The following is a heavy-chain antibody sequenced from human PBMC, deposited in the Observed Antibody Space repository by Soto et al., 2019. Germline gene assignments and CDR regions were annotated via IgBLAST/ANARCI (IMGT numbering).Heavy chain of an antibody. Sequence: QVQLQESGPGLVKPSQTLSLTCTVSGGSITSGGYYWSWIRQHPGKGLEWIGYIYYSGFTYYNPSPXSXXTLSVDTSKNQVSLKLSSVTAADTAVYYCARSVFPWGQGTLVTVSS. CDR2: IYYSGFT. V-gene: IGHV4-31*03. CDR1: GGSITSGGYY. CDR3: ARSVFP. J-gene: IGHJ5*02.